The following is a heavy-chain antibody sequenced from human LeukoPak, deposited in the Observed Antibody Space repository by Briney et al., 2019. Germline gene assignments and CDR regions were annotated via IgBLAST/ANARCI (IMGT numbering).Heavy chain of an antibody. D-gene: IGHD2-21*01. CDR2: ISGSGGSK. V-gene: IGHV3-23*01. CDR1: GFTFSSYD. Sequence: GGSLRLSCAASGFTFSSYDMSWVRQAPGKGLEWVWDISGSGGSKYYADFVKGGFTIFSDDSKNTLYLQMNSLRAEDTAVYYCAGLPVIEDAFDIWGQGTMVTVSS. CDR3: AGLPVIEDAFDI. J-gene: IGHJ3*02.